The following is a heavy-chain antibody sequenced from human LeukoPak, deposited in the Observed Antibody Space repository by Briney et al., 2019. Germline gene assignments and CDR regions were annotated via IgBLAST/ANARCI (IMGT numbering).Heavy chain of an antibody. CDR3: ARGPGYFQH. D-gene: IGHD2-8*02. Sequence: SQTLSLTCAISGDSVSSNSAAWNWVRQSPSRGLEWLGRTYYRSKWYSHYSVSVKSRITINPDTSRNQFSLQLNSVTLEDTAVYYCARGPGYFQHWGQGTLVTVSS. J-gene: IGHJ1*01. V-gene: IGHV6-1*01. CDR1: GDSVSSNSAA. CDR2: TYYRSKWYS.